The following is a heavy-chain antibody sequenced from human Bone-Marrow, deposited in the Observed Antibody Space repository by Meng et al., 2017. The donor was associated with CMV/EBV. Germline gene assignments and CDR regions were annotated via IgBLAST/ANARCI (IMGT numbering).Heavy chain of an antibody. Sequence: SLKISCAASGFTFDDYAMHWVRQAPGKGLEWVSGSSWNSGSIGYADSVKGRFTISRDNAKNSLYLQMNSLRAEDMALYYCAKAGVGVTYFDYWGQGTLVTVSS. CDR3: AKAGVGVTYFDY. V-gene: IGHV3-9*03. CDR1: GFTFDDYA. J-gene: IGHJ4*02. CDR2: SSWNSGSI. D-gene: IGHD1-26*01.